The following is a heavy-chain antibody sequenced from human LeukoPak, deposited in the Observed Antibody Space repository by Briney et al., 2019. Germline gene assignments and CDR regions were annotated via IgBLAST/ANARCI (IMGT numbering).Heavy chain of an antibody. CDR2: IYYSGST. D-gene: IGHD2-15*01. J-gene: IGHJ5*02. CDR3: ASLHEDRAWFDP. CDR1: GGAISSFY. Sequence: SETLSLTRTVSGGAISSFYWSFVRQPPGKGLEWIGYIYYSGSTNYNPSLKSRATISVDTSKNQFSLKLNSVTAADTAVYYCASLHEDRAWFDPLRRRSLVTVSS. V-gene: IGHV4-59*01.